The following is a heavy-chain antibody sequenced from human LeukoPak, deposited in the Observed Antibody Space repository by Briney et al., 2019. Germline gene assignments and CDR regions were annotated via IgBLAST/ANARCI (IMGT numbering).Heavy chain of an antibody. Sequence: PSETLSLTCRVSGGAISRYYWSWIRKPPGMGLEWIGYIYYSGGTNYNPSLKSRVTISVDTSKNQFSLKLSSVTAADTAVYYCASGAYSYYYMDVWGKGTTVTISS. J-gene: IGHJ6*03. CDR3: ASGAYSYYYMDV. V-gene: IGHV4-59*01. D-gene: IGHD1-26*01. CDR1: GGAISRYY. CDR2: IYYSGGT.